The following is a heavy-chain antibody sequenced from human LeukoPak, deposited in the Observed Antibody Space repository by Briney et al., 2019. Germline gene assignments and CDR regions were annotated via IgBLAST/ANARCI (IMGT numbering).Heavy chain of an antibody. J-gene: IGHJ4*02. V-gene: IGHV3-49*04. D-gene: IGHD5-24*01. Sequence: GGSLRLSCTGSGFTFGDYAMTWVRQAPGKGLEWVGFIRSKTYGGTPEYAASVKGRFNISRDDSKSIAYLQMNSLKIEDTAVYCARDQTPYYWGQGTLVTVSP. CDR2: IRSKTYGGTP. CDR1: GFTFGDYA. CDR3: RDQTPYY.